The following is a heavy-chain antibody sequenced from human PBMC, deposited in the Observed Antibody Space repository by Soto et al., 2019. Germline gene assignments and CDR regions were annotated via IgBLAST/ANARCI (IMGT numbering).Heavy chain of an antibody. V-gene: IGHV1-3*01. CDR1: GYTFTSYA. D-gene: IGHD2-2*01. CDR2: INAGNGNT. CDR3: ARAGYCSSNSCYPHYGMDV. J-gene: IGHJ6*02. Sequence: ASVKVSCKASGYTFTSYAMHWVRQAPGQRLEWMGWINAGNGNTKYSQKFQGRVTITRDTSASTAYMELSSLRSEDTAVYYCARAGYCSSNSCYPHYGMDVWGQGITVTVYS.